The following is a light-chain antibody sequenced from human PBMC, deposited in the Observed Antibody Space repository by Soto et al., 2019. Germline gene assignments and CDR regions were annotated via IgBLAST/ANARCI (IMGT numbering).Light chain of an antibody. CDR3: QQYDNWPIT. Sequence: EIVMTQSPATLSVSPGERATLSCRASQSVSSNLAWYQQKPGQDPRLLIYGASTRATGIPARFSGSGSGTEFTLTISSLQSEDFAVFYCQQYDNWPITFGQGTRLVIK. V-gene: IGKV3-15*01. CDR2: GAS. CDR1: QSVSSN. J-gene: IGKJ5*01.